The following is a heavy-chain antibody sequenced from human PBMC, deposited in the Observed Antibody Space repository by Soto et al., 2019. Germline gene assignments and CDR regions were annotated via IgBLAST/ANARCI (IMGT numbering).Heavy chain of an antibody. CDR1: GFTFSGYS. CDR3: ARGRVEDSSGWATYFDY. Sequence: EVQLVESGGGLVQPGGSLRLSCAASGFTFSGYSMFWVRQAPGKGLEYVSAINTNGVNTFYAMSVKGRFTISRDNSKNTMYLQMGSLRAEDMAVYYCARGRVEDSSGWATYFDYWGQGTLVTVSS. V-gene: IGHV3-64*01. D-gene: IGHD6-19*01. CDR2: INTNGVNT. J-gene: IGHJ4*02.